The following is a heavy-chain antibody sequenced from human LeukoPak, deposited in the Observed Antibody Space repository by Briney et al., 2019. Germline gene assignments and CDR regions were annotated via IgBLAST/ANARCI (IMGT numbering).Heavy chain of an antibody. CDR2: ISSSGSTI. CDR3: ARDTGVSNPYYDSSGPQDAFDI. D-gene: IGHD3-22*01. CDR1: GFTFSDYY. J-gene: IGHJ3*02. Sequence: GGSLRLSCAASGFTFSDYYMSWIRQAPGKGLEWVSYISSSGSTIYYADSVKGRFTISRDNAKNSLYLQMNSLRAEDTAVYYCARDTGVSNPYYDSSGPQDAFDIWGQGTMVTVSS. V-gene: IGHV3-11*04.